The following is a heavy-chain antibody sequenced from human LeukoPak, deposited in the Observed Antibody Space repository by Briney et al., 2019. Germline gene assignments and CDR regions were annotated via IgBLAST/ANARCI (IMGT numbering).Heavy chain of an antibody. CDR2: ISNNGGYT. CDR1: GFTFSSSA. CDR3: ARDPVEWELLLDY. V-gene: IGHV3-23*01. D-gene: IGHD1-26*01. J-gene: IGHJ4*02. Sequence: GGSLRLSCAASGFTFSSSAMSWVRQAPGKGLEWVSAISNNGGYTYYADSVQGRFSISRDNARNSVYLQMASLRVEDTAVYYCARDPVEWELLLDYWGQGTLVTVSS.